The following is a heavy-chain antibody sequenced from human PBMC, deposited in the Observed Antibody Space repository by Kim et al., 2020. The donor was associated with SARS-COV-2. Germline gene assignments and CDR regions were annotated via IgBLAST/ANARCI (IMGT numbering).Heavy chain of an antibody. D-gene: IGHD7-27*01. CDR1: GFTFISYW. J-gene: IGHJ5*02. Sequence: GGSLRLSCAVSGFTFISYWMSWVRQAPGKGLEWVANIKQDGSEKNYVDSVKGRFTISRDNAKNSLYLQMNSLRAEDTAVYYCARGRQTLGPWGQGTLVTVSS. CDR3: ARGRQTLGP. V-gene: IGHV3-7*03. CDR2: IKQDGSEK.